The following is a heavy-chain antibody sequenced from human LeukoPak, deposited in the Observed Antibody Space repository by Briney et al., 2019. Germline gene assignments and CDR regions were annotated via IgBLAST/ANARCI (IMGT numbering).Heavy chain of an antibody. CDR3: AKDLEWLLQSFDY. J-gene: IGHJ4*02. Sequence: GGSLRLSCAASGFTFSSYAISWVRQAPGKGLEWVSAISGSGGSTYYADSVKGRFTISRDNSKNTLYLQMNSLRAEDTAVYYCAKDLEWLLQSFDYWGRGTLVTVSS. CDR2: ISGSGGST. CDR1: GFTFSSYA. V-gene: IGHV3-23*01. D-gene: IGHD3-3*01.